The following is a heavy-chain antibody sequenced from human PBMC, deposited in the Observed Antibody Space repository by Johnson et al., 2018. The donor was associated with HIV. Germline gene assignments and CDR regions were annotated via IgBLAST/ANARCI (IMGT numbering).Heavy chain of an antibody. CDR2: IWYDGSNK. J-gene: IGHJ3*02. D-gene: IGHD6-19*01. Sequence: QEKLVESGGGVVQPGKSLTLSCVASGLSFSNFGIHWVRQAPGKGPEWVAVIWYDGSNKYYADSVKGRFTISRDNAKNSLYLQMNSLRAEDTAVYYCARIPGSGWEHDAFDIWGQGTMVTVSS. CDR3: ARIPGSGWEHDAFDI. V-gene: IGHV3-33*08. CDR1: GLSFSNFG.